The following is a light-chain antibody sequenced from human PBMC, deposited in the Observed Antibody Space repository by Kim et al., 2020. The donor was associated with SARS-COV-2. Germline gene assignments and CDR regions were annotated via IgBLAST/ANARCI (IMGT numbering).Light chain of an antibody. J-gene: IGLJ1*01. Sequence: GRSFTISCTVTTNDCGAFDSVFWYQQHPGKAPKVMIYDVSDRPSGVSNRFTGSKSGNTASLTISGLQAEDEADYYCSSYTTDNTHVFGTGTKVTVL. CDR1: TNDCGAFDS. CDR3: SSYTTDNTHV. V-gene: IGLV2-14*03. CDR2: DVS.